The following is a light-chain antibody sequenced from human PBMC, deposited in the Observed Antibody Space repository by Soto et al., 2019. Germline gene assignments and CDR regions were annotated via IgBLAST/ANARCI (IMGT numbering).Light chain of an antibody. CDR3: QRYNSAPWT. Sequence: DIQMTQSPASLSASVGDRVIITCRASQGISNYLAWYQQKPGKAPKLLIYAASTLQSGGPSRFSGSGSGTDFTLSISSLQPEDVATYYCQRYNSAPWTFGQGTKVEIK. J-gene: IGKJ1*01. V-gene: IGKV1-27*01. CDR2: AAS. CDR1: QGISNY.